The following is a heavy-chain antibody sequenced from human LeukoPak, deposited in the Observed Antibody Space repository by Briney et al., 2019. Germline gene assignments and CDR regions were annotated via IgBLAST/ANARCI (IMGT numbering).Heavy chain of an antibody. J-gene: IGHJ5*02. Sequence: SETLSLTCSVSGDSISEYYWAWIRQTPGKGLEWIGEVYYSGSTHYNPSLKSRVTIAVDTSKNQFSLTLRSGSAADTAIYYCARELDGNGGWFDPWGQGTLVIVSS. CDR3: ARELDGNGGWFDP. D-gene: IGHD5-24*01. CDR2: VYYSGST. V-gene: IGHV4-59*12. CDR1: GDSISEYY.